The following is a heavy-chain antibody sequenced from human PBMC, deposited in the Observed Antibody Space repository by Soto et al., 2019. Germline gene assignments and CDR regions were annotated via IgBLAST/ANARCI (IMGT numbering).Heavy chain of an antibody. V-gene: IGHV2-5*01. CDR3: AHSPSGYYYYYYGMDV. Sequence: SGPTLVNPTQTLTLTCTFSGFSLSTSGVGVGWIRQPPGKALEWLALIYWNDDKRYSPSLKSRLTITKDTSKNQVVLTMTNMEPVDTATYYCAHSPSGYYYYYYGMDVWGQGXTVTVSS. CDR2: IYWNDDK. D-gene: IGHD3-22*01. CDR1: GFSLSTSGVG. J-gene: IGHJ6*02.